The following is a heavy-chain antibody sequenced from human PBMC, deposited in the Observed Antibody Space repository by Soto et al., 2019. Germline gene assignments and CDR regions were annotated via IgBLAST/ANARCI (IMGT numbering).Heavy chain of an antibody. Sequence: EVQLVESGGGLVQPGGSLRLSCAASGFTFGPYWMTWVRQAPGKGLEWVAKIKPDGSEKYYVESVKGRFTISRDNTKTSLYLQMNSLRAEDTAVYYCARPYTVPGSSYWCFDLWGRGTLVTVSS. CDR1: GFTFGPYW. V-gene: IGHV3-7*01. D-gene: IGHD3-16*01. J-gene: IGHJ2*01. CDR2: IKPDGSEK. CDR3: ARPYTVPGSSYWCFDL.